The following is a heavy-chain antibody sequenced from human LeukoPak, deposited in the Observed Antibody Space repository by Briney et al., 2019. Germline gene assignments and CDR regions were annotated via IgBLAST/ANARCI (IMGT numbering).Heavy chain of an antibody. CDR1: GGSISSYY. V-gene: IGHV4-59*08. CDR2: IYYSGST. CDR3: AKQLRRITMVRGVINTLDYFDY. J-gene: IGHJ4*02. Sequence: RSSETLSLTCTVSGGSISSYYWSWIRQPPGKGLQWIGYIYYSGSTNYNPSLKSRVTISVDTSKNQFSLKLSSVTAADTAVYYCAKQLRRITMVRGVINTLDYFDYWGQGTLVTVSS. D-gene: IGHD3-10*01.